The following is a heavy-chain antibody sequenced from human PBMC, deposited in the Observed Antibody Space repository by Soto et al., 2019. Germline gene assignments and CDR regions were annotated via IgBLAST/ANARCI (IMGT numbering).Heavy chain of an antibody. J-gene: IGHJ3*02. D-gene: IGHD6-19*01. V-gene: IGHV4-59*01. CDR2: IYDSGST. Sequence: QVQLQESGPGLVKPSETLSLTCTVSVCSISSYYWSWIRQPPGKGLEWIGYIYDSGSTNYNPSLKSRVTISVDTSKNQFALKLSSVTAADTAVDYCEREAGSSGRTRGFHIWRQGTIVTVSS. CDR3: EREAGSSGRTRGFHI. CDR1: VCSISSYY.